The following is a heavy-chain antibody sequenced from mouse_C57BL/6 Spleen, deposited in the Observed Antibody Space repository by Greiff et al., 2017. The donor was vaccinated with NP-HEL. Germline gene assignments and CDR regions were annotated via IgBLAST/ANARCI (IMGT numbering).Heavy chain of an antibody. CDR1: GFNFKDYY. J-gene: IGHJ2*01. CDR2: IYPDNGDT. V-gene: IGHV14-4*01. CDR3: IPGANLYFDY. Sequence: EVQLQQSGAELVRPGASVKLSCTASGFNFKDYYMPWVKQRPEQGLEWIGWIYPDNGDTKYASKFQGKATLTADTSSNTAYMQLSSLTSEDTAVYYCIPGANLYFDYWGQGTTLTVSS.